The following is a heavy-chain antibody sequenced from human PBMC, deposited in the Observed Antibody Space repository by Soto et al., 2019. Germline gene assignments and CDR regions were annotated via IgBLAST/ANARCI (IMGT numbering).Heavy chain of an antibody. CDR3: VKEASIGYGTAIEH. CDR2: HYHSGTT. V-gene: IGHV4-59*01. D-gene: IGHD5-12*01. J-gene: IGHJ4*02. CDR1: GVTISTYC. Sequence: XETLSLTWAVSGVTISTYCWSWIRQPPGKGLDWIGYHYHSGTTNYNPSLKIRVTISVDTSKNQFSLRLTSVTAADTAIYYWVKEASIGYGTAIEHWGQGTLVTVSS.